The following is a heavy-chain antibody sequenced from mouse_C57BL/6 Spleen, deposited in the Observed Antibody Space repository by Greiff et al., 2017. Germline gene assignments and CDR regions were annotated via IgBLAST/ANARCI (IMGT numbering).Heavy chain of an antibody. V-gene: IGHV10-1*01. CDR1: GFSFNTYA. Sequence: EVKLVESGGGLVQPKGSLKLSCAASGFSFNTYAMNWVRQAPGKGLEWVARIRSKSNNYATYYADSVKDRFTISRDDSESMLYLQMNNLKTEDTAMYYCVRQSSNYGGFAYWGQGTLVTVSA. J-gene: IGHJ3*01. CDR2: IRSKSNNYAT. D-gene: IGHD2-5*01. CDR3: VRQSSNYGGFAY.